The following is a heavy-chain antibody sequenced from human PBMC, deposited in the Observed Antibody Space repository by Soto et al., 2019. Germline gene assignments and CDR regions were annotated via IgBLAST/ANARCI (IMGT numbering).Heavy chain of an antibody. V-gene: IGHV4-59*08. CDR2: IYYSGST. CDR1: GDSISSYY. Sequence: QVQLQESGPGLVKPSETLSLTCTVSGDSISSYYWSWIRQPPGKGLEWIGYIYYSGSTNYSPSLKSRVTISVDTSKNQFSLKLSSVTAADTAVYYCARRVGGYYYYMDVWGKGTTVTVSS. D-gene: IGHD3-3*01. CDR3: ARRVGGYYYYMDV. J-gene: IGHJ6*03.